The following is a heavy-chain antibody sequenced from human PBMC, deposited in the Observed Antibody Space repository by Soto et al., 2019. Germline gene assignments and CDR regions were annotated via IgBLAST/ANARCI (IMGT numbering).Heavy chain of an antibody. CDR1: GGSISSANL. V-gene: IGHV4-4*02. Sequence: PSETLSLTCAVSGGSISSANLWTWVRQPPGKGLEWIGEIYHGGSTSCNPSLKSRVTLSLDKFKNHFSLNLTSVTAADTAVYYCARLSFSYGVDVWGQGTTVTVSS. J-gene: IGHJ6*02. CDR3: ARLSFSYGVDV. CDR2: IYHGGST.